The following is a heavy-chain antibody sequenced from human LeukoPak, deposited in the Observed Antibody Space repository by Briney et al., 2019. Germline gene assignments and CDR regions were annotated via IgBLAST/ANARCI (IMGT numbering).Heavy chain of an antibody. CDR3: ARDQDGGGIDY. V-gene: IGHV4-59*01. Sequence: SETLSLTCTVSGGSISNKYWSWIRQPPGKGLEWIGYIYYSGSTNYNPSLKSRVTISVDTSKNQFSLKLSSVTAADTAVYYCARDQDGGGIDYWGQGTLVTVSS. D-gene: IGHD3-16*01. CDR2: IYYSGST. J-gene: IGHJ4*02. CDR1: GGSISNKY.